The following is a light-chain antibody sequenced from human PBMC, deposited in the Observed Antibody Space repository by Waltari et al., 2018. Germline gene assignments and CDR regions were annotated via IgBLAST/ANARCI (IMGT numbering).Light chain of an antibody. V-gene: IGLV8-61*01. CDR1: SGSLSTTSY. CDR2: KAN. J-gene: IGLJ3*02. Sequence: QTVVTQEPSLSVSPGGTVTLTCALSSGSLSTTSYATWYQQTPGPPPRTLFYKANARSAGVPDRFSGSILGNTAALTITGAQADDESDYYCALYMGSGIWVFGGGTRLTVL. CDR3: ALYMGSGIWV.